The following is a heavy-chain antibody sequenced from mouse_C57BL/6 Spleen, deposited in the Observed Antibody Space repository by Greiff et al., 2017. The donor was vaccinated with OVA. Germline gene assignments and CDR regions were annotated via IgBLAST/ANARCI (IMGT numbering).Heavy chain of an antibody. J-gene: IGHJ3*01. CDR1: GYTFTDYE. CDR3: TREVSY. V-gene: IGHV1-15*01. CDR2: IDPETGGT. Sequence: LQESGAELVRPGASVTLSCKASGYTFTDYEMHWVKQTPVHGLEWIGAIDPETGGTAYNQKFKGKAILTADKSSSTAYMELRSLTSEDSAVYYCTREVSYWGKGTLVTVSA.